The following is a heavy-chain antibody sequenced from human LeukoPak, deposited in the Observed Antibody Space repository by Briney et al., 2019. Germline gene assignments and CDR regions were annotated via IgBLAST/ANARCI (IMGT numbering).Heavy chain of an antibody. CDR3: ARGLSSSWSMDY. CDR2: ISPNSGDT. J-gene: IGHJ4*02. D-gene: IGHD6-13*01. V-gene: IGHV1-2*02. CDR1: GYIFTGYY. Sequence: GASVKVSCRASGYIFTGYYLHWVRQAPGQGLEWMGWISPNSGDTSFPQQFQGRVTMTRDTSISTAFMELTRLKSDDTAMYYCARGLSSSWSMDYWGQGTLVTVSS.